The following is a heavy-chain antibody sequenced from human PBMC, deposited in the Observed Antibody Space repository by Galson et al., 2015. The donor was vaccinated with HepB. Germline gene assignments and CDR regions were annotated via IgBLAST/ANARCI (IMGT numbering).Heavy chain of an antibody. CDR1: GFTVSRHY. CDR3: ARSYCASACYPNSEFDY. J-gene: IGHJ4*02. CDR2: IDNDGKT. V-gene: IGHV3-66*01. Sequence: SLRLSCAASGFTVSRHYMSWVRQAPGKGLEWVSLIDNDGKTSYADSVKGRFNISRDNSKNAVYLQMNKLRVEDTAVYYCARSYCASACYPNSEFDYWGQGTLVTVSS. D-gene: IGHD2-21*02.